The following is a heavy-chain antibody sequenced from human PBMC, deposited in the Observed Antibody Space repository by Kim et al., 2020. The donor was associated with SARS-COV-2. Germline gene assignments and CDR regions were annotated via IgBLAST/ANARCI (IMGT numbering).Heavy chain of an antibody. Sequence: GGSLRLSCAASGFTFSSYDMHWVRQATGKGLEWVSAIGTAGDTYYPGFVKGRFTISRENAKNSLYLQMNSLRAGDTAVYYCARVRKGSSSQSGDWYFDLWGRGTLVTVSS. J-gene: IGHJ2*01. CDR1: GFTFSSYD. D-gene: IGHD6-13*01. V-gene: IGHV3-13*01. CDR3: ARVRKGSSSQSGDWYFDL. CDR2: IGTAGDT.